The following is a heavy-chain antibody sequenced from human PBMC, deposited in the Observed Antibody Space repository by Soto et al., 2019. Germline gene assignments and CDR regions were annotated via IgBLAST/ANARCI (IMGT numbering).Heavy chain of an antibody. V-gene: IGHV4-34*01. CDR3: ARVGHYIGY. CDR1: GGSFSGYY. CDR2: INHSGST. D-gene: IGHD3-10*01. Sequence: SETLSLTCAVYGGSFSGYYWSWIRQPPGKGLEWIGEINHSGSTNYNPSLRSRVTISVDTSKNQFSLKLSSVTAADTAVYYCARVGHYIGYWGQGTLVTVSS. J-gene: IGHJ4*02.